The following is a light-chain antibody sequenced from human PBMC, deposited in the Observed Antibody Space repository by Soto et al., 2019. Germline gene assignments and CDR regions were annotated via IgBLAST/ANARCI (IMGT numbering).Light chain of an antibody. CDR2: GNS. CDR1: SSNIGAGYD. Sequence: QSVLTQPPSVSGAPGQRVTISCTGSSSNIGAGYDVHWYQQLPGTAPKLLIYGNSNRPSGVPDRFSGSKSGTSAALAITGRLAEDEADDYYPHSDSSLRGWVFGGGTKLTVL. CDR3: PHSDSSLRGWV. J-gene: IGLJ3*02. V-gene: IGLV1-40*01.